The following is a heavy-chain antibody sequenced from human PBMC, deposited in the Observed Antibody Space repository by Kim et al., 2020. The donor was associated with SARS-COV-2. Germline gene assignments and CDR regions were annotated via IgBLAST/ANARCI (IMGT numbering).Heavy chain of an antibody. CDR2: ISYDGSNE. J-gene: IGHJ4*02. D-gene: IGHD6-19*01. Sequence: GGSLRLSCTASGFTFSSYAMHWVRQAPGKGLEWMAVISYDGSNEFYADSVKGRFTISRDNSRNMVSLQMNSLRVEDTAIYYCARAYDVVIGYAGYSSAGPDYWGQGTLVTVSS. V-gene: IGHV3-30-3*01. CDR3: ARAYDVVIGYAGYSSAGPDY. CDR1: GFTFSSYA.